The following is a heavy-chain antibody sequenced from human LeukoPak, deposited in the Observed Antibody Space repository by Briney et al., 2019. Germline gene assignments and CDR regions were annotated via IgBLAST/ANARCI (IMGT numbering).Heavy chain of an antibody. CDR3: ARDPIYSSGSGWYSATY. J-gene: IGHJ4*02. Sequence: PSETLSLTCAVYGGSFSGYYWSWIRQPPGKGLEWIGSIYYSGSTYYNPSLKSRVTISVDTSKNQFSLRVNSVTAADTAVYYCARDPIYSSGSGWYSATYWGQGTRVTVSS. CDR2: IYYSGST. CDR1: GGSFSGYY. V-gene: IGHV4-34*01. D-gene: IGHD6-19*01.